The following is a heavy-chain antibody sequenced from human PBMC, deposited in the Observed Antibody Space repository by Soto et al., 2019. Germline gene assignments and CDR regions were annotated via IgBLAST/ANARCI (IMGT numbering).Heavy chain of an antibody. CDR3: ASIAAPGTTHFDF. V-gene: IGHV4-39*01. Sequence: PSETLSLTCTVSGGSLGSSSYYWGWIRQSPGKGLEWIGNIYYSGNTFYNPSLKSRVTISVDTSKNQIYLHLSAVTAADTAIFYCASIAAPGTTHFDFWGQGPWSPSPQ. CDR2: IYYSGNT. J-gene: IGHJ4*02. CDR1: GGSLGSSSYY. D-gene: IGHD6-13*01.